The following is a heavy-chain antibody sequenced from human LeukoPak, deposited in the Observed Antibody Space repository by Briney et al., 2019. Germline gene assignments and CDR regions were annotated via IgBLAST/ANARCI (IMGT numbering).Heavy chain of an antibody. D-gene: IGHD3-10*01. J-gene: IGHJ4*02. CDR1: GYTFTSYA. CDR3: ARYYGSGSYYRIHPFDY. CDR2: INAGNGNT. Sequence: GASVKVSCKASGYTFTSYAMHWVRQAPGQRLEWMGWINAGNGNTKYSQKFQGRVTITRDTSASTAYMELSSLRSEDTAVYYCARYYGSGSYYRIHPFDYWGQGTLVTVPS. V-gene: IGHV1-3*01.